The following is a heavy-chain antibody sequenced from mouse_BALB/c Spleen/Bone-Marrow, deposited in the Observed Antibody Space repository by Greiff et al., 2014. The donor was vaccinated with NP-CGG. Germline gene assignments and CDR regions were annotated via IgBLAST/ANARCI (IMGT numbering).Heavy chain of an antibody. Sequence: EVQLQQSGAELVKPGASVKLSCTASGFNIKDTYMHWVKQRPEQGLEWIGRIDPANGNTKYDPKFQGKATITADTSSNTAYLQLSSLTSEDTAVYYCARGYGSSYGTGYSDVWGAGTTVTVSS. CDR1: GFNIKDTY. V-gene: IGHV14-3*02. D-gene: IGHD1-1*01. CDR2: IDPANGNT. J-gene: IGHJ1*01. CDR3: ARGYGSSYGTGYSDV.